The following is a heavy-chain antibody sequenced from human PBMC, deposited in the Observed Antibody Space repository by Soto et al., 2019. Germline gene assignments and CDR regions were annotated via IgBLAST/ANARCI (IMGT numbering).Heavy chain of an antibody. CDR3: AKSNRPTAPFDY. D-gene: IGHD4-4*01. J-gene: IGHJ4*02. Sequence: GGALRHSCAASAFTFSSYTMSWVRQAPGEGLEWVSAIIGSAYTAYYADSVKGRFTISRDNSKSTMYLQMNSLRAEDTALYYCAKSNRPTAPFDYWGLGTLVTVSS. V-gene: IGHV3-23*01. CDR2: IIGSAYTA. CDR1: AFTFSSYT.